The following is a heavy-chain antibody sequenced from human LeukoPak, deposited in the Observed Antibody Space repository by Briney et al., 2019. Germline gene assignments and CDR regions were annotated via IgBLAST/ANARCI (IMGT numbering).Heavy chain of an antibody. Sequence: SVKVSCKASGGTFSSYAISWVRQAPGQGLEWMGGIIPIFGTANYAQKFQGRVTITADESTSTAYMELSSVRAEDTAVYYCARCGSGVENWFDPWGQGTLVTVSS. CDR3: ARCGSGVENWFDP. D-gene: IGHD6-25*01. V-gene: IGHV1-69*13. CDR2: IIPIFGTA. CDR1: GGTFSSYA. J-gene: IGHJ5*02.